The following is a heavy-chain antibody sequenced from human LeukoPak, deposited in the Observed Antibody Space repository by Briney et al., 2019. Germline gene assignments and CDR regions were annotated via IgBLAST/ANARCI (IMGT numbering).Heavy chain of an antibody. CDR1: GFTFSSYA. V-gene: IGHV3-30-3*01. Sequence: TGGSLRLSCAASGFTFSSYAMHWVRQAPGKGLEWVAVISYDGSNKYYADSVKGRFKISRDNSKNTLYLQMNSLRAEETAVYYCARFMIVVQDIWGQGTMVTVSS. D-gene: IGHD3-22*01. CDR2: ISYDGSNK. J-gene: IGHJ3*02. CDR3: ARFMIVVQDI.